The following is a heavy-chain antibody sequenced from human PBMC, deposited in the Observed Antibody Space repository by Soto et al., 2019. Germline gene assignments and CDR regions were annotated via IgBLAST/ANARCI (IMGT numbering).Heavy chain of an antibody. D-gene: IGHD2-2*01. CDR2: IYYSGST. CDR3: ARVTEDCSSTSCYQDYYYYYMDV. CDR1: GGSISSGGYY. Sequence: QVQLQESGPGLVKPSQTLSLTCTVSGGSISSGGYYWSWIRQHPGKGLEWIGYIYYSGSTYYNPSLKSRVTISVDTSKNQSSLKLSSVTAADTAVYYCARVTEDCSSTSCYQDYYYYYMDVWGKGTTVTVSS. V-gene: IGHV4-31*03. J-gene: IGHJ6*03.